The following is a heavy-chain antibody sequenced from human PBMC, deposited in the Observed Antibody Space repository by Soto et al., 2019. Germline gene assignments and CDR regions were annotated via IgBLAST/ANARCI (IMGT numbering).Heavy chain of an antibody. CDR1: GGTFSSYA. CDR3: ARDSVDTAMVGFDNWFDP. D-gene: IGHD5-18*01. Sequence: SVKVSCKASGGTFSSYAISWLRQAPGQGLEWMGGIIPIFGTANYAQKFQGRVTITADESTSTAYMELSSLRSEDTAVYYCARDSVDTAMVGFDNWFDPWGQGTLVTVSS. J-gene: IGHJ5*02. V-gene: IGHV1-69*13. CDR2: IIPIFGTA.